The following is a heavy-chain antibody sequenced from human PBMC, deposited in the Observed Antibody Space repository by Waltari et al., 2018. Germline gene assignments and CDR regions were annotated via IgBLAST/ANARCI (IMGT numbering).Heavy chain of an antibody. J-gene: IGHJ5*02. D-gene: IGHD3-16*01. CDR2: IYGNDDK. V-gene: IGHV2-5*01. Sequence: QITLKESGPTLVKPTQTLMLTCTFSGFSLSTSGVGVGWIRQPPGKALEWLALIYGNDDKRYSPSLKSRLTITKDTSKNQVVLTMTNMDPVDTATYYCAHQPPFGWFDPWGQGTLVTVSS. CDR3: AHQPPFGWFDP. CDR1: GFSLSTSGVG.